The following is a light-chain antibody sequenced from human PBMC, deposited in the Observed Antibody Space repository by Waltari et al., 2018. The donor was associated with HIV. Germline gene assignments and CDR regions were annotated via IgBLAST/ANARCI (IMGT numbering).Light chain of an antibody. J-gene: IGKJ2*01. V-gene: IGKV3-20*01. CDR2: GAS. Sequence: EIVLTQSPATLSLSPGERAALSCRASQSVSSNYLTWYQQKPGRAPRLLIYGASSRATGIPDRFSGSGSETDFTLTSSRLEPEDFAVYFCQQYGNSPRYTFGQGTTLEIK. CDR1: QSVSSNY. CDR3: QQYGNSPRYT.